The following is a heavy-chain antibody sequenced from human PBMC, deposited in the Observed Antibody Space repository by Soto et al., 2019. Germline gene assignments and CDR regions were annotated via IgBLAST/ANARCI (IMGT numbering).Heavy chain of an antibody. V-gene: IGHV1-69*13. CDR2: IIPIFGTA. J-gene: IGHJ6*02. CDR3: ARNLYYYGSGSYYNGGREIYYYYGMDV. D-gene: IGHD3-10*01. CDR1: GGTFSSYA. Sequence: SVKVSCKASGGTFSSYAISWVRQAPGQGLEWMGGIIPIFGTANYAQKFQGRVTITADESTSTAYMELSSLRSEDTAVYYCARNLYYYGSGSYYNGGREIYYYYGMDVWG.